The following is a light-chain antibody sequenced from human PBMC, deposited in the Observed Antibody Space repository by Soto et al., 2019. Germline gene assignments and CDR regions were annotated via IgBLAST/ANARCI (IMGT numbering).Light chain of an antibody. Sequence: DIQMTQSLGTLPATVGDRVTITCRASQTIHNWLAWYQQKPGKAPKVLIYDASTLESGVPSRFRGSRSGTEFTLTISSLQPEDFATYYCQQLESYPSTFGGGTKVDIK. V-gene: IGKV1-5*01. CDR1: QTIHNW. CDR2: DAS. J-gene: IGKJ4*01. CDR3: QQLESYPST.